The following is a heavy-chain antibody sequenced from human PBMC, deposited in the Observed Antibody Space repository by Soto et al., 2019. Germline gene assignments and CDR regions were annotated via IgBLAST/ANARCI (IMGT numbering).Heavy chain of an antibody. V-gene: IGHV1-69*01. CDR3: ARSRVTYYYDRSAFEI. CDR2: IIPIFGTA. J-gene: IGHJ3*02. Sequence: QVQLVQSGAEVKKPGSSVKVSCKASGGTFSSYAISWVRQAPGQGLEWMGGIIPIFGTANDAQKFQGRVTITADESTSTAYMELRSLRSEDTAVYYCARSRVTYYYDRSAFEIWGQGTMVTVSS. D-gene: IGHD3-22*01. CDR1: GGTFSSYA.